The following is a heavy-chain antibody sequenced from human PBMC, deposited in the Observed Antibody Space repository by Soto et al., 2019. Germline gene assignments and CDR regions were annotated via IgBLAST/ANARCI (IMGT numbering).Heavy chain of an antibody. CDR2: ISYDGSNK. D-gene: IGHD6-19*01. CDR3: ARDPYFGGSGWTFDY. J-gene: IGHJ4*02. Sequence: QVQLVESGGGVVQPGRSLRLSCAASGFTFSSYAMHWVRQAPGKGLEWVAVISYDGSNKYYADSVKGRFTISRDNSKNTLYLQMNSLRAEDTAVYYCARDPYFGGSGWTFDYWGQGTLVTVSS. CDR1: GFTFSSYA. V-gene: IGHV3-30-3*01.